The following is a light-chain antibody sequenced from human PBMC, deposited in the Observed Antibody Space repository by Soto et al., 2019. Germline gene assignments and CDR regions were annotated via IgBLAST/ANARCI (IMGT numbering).Light chain of an antibody. CDR2: GAS. CDR1: QSVDIN. CDR3: QQYKNWTRT. V-gene: IGKV3-15*01. J-gene: IGKJ1*01. Sequence: EIGLTQSPATLSVSPWERVTLSCRASQSVDINLAWYRQKPGQAPRLLIYGASTRATDMPGTFSGSGSGTEFTLTISSLKYEDFAVYYCQQYKNWTRTFGQGTKVDIK.